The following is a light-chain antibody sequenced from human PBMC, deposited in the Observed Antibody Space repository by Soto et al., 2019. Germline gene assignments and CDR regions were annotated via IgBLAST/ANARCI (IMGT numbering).Light chain of an antibody. CDR3: QQSYSTPLG. CDR2: AAS. CDR1: QSISNY. J-gene: IGKJ1*01. V-gene: IGKV1-39*01. Sequence: DIQMTQSPSSLSASVGDRVTITRRASQSISNYLNWYQHKAGKAPKVLIYAASSLQRGVPSRFSGSGSGTDFTLTINSLQPEDFATYYCQQSYSTPLGFGQGTKVDIK.